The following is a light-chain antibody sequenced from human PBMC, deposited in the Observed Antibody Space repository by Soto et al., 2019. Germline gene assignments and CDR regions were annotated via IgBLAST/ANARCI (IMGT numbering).Light chain of an antibody. Sequence: QSVLTQPPSVSGAPGQRVTISCTGSSSNIGAGYDVHWYQQLPGTAPKLLIYGNSNRPSGVPDRFSGSKSGTSASLAITGLQAEDEADHYCQSYDSSLSGNAVFGGGTQLTVL. CDR2: GNS. CDR1: SSNIGAGYD. V-gene: IGLV1-40*01. J-gene: IGLJ7*01. CDR3: QSYDSSLSGNAV.